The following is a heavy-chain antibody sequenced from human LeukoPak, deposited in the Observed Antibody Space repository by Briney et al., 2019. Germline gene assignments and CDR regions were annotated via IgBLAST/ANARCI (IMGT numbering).Heavy chain of an antibody. CDR3: ARSYDTHKRQRFDY. V-gene: IGHV4-59*08. CDR2: MYYSERP. J-gene: IGHJ4*02. D-gene: IGHD3-22*01. CDR1: GASIRSYY. Sequence: SETLSLTCTVSGASIRSYYCSWIRQPPGKGLEWIAYMYYSERPNYNPSLKSRVSMSGDSSKNQFSLKLNSVTAADTAVYYCARSYDTHKRQRFDYWGQGILVTVSP.